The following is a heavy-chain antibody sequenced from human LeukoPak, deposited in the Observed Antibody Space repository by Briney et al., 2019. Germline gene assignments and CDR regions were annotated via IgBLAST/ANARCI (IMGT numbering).Heavy chain of an antibody. V-gene: IGHV3-9*01. CDR1: GFTFDDYA. D-gene: IGHD1-26*01. J-gene: IGHJ6*02. Sequence: GRSLRLSCAASGFTFDDYAMHWVRQAPGKGLEWVSGISWNRGSIGYADSVKGRFTISRDNAKNSLYLQMNSLRAEDTALYYCAKDRNSGSYSSYYGMDVWGQGTTVTVSS. CDR2: ISWNRGSI. CDR3: AKDRNSGSYSSYYGMDV.